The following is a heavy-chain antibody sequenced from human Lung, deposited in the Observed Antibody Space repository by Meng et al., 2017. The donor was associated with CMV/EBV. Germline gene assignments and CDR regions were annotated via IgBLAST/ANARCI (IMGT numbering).Heavy chain of an antibody. V-gene: IGHV3-7*01. J-gene: IGHJ6*01. CDR2: IKQDESEI. Sequence: GEXXKISCAASGFTFSSFWMAWVRQAPGKGLEWVGNIKQDESEIQYVGSVKGRFTITRDNAKNSLFLQMNSLRAEDTAVYYCARSMLEVNRYYYGMDVWGEGTXVNCSS. CDR1: GFTFSSFW. D-gene: IGHD1-1*01. CDR3: ARSMLEVNRYYYGMDV.